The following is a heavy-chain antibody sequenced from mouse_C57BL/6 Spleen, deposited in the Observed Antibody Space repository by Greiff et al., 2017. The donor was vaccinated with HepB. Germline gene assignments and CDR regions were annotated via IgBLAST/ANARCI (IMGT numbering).Heavy chain of an antibody. CDR2: IRLKSDNYAT. J-gene: IGHJ2*01. Sequence: EVMLVESGGGLVQPGGSMKLSCVASGFTFSNYWMNWVRQSPEKGLEWVAQIRLKSDNYATHYAESVKGRFTISRDDSKSSVYLQMNNLRAEDTGIYYCTLITTVVGFDYWGQGTTLTVSS. V-gene: IGHV6-3*01. D-gene: IGHD1-1*01. CDR3: TLITTVVGFDY. CDR1: GFTFSNYW.